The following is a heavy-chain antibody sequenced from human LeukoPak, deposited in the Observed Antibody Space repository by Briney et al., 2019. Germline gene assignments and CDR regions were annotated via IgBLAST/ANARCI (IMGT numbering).Heavy chain of an antibody. CDR3: ARDPEDIVVVPAAKVNDY. CDR1: GYTFTGYY. V-gene: IGHV1-2*02. CDR2: INPNSGGT. J-gene: IGHJ4*02. Sequence: ASGKVSCKASGYTFTGYYMHWVRQAPGQGLEWMGWINPNSGGTNYAQKFQGRVTMTRDTSISTAYMELSRLRSDDTAVYYCARDPEDIVVVPAAKVNDYWGQGTLVTVSS. D-gene: IGHD2-2*01.